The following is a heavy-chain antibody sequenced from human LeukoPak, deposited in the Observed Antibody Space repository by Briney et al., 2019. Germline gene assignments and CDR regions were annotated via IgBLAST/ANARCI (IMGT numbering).Heavy chain of an antibody. Sequence: GGSLRLSCAASGFTFSIYSMNWVRQAPGKGLEWVSYISSSSSTILYADSVKGRFTISRDNSKNTLFLQMDSLQPDDTAMYFCAKGAGYNFYYMDVWGKGTMVSVSS. CDR3: AKGAGYNFYYMDV. CDR1: GFTFSIYS. D-gene: IGHD5-24*01. V-gene: IGHV3-48*01. J-gene: IGHJ6*03. CDR2: ISSSSSTI.